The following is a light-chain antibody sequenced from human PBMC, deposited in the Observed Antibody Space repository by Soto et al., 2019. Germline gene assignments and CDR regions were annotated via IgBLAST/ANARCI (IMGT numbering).Light chain of an antibody. CDR2: DAS. J-gene: IGKJ4*01. V-gene: IGKV3-11*01. CDR1: RSIANY. CDR3: QQRGGWPLT. Sequence: DIVLTQSPVSLSLSPGERATVSCRASRSIANYLAWYQQEPGQAPRLLIYDASNRASGVAARFSGSGSGTDFTLTISSLEPADFAVYYCQQRGGWPLTFGGGTKLEI.